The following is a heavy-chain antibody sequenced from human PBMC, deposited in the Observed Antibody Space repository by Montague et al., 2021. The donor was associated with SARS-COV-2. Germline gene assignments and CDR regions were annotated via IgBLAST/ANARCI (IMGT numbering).Heavy chain of an antibody. J-gene: IGHJ5*02. CDR2: TYYRGST. CDR3: AREDRWNWFDP. Sequence: SETLSLTCTVSGGSINRSYWSWIRQPPGKGFEWIGYTYYRGSTNYNPSLETRVTISVDPSKNQFSLKMRSVTAADTAVYYCAREDRWNWFDPWGQGTLVIVSS. D-gene: IGHD5-24*01. CDR1: GGSINRSY. V-gene: IGHV4-59*01.